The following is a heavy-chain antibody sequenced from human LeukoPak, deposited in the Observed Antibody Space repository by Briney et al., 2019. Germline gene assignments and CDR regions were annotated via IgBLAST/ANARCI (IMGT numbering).Heavy chain of an antibody. J-gene: IGHJ6*02. CDR3: ARAPYRGGTGMDL. V-gene: IGHV5-51*01. CDR2: VYPGDSDT. Sequence: GESLKISCKVSGYSFTTYWIAWVRQMPGKGLEWMGNVYPGDSDTRYSPPFQGHVTISADKSTSTAHLQWSTLEASDTARYCCARAPYRGGTGMDLWGQGTTATVSS. CDR1: GYSFTTYW. D-gene: IGHD1-1*01.